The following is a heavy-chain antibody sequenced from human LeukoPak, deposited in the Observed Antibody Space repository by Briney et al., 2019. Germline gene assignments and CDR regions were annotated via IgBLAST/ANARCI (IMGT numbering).Heavy chain of an antibody. V-gene: IGHV3-49*03. J-gene: IGHJ4*02. D-gene: IGHD2-15*01. CDR1: GFTFGEYA. CDR3: TRGKGDQGWY. CDR2: IRSKAYGGTT. Sequence: GGSLRLSCTASGFTFGEYAMSWFRQDPGKGLEWVGFIRSKAYGGTTEYAASVKGRFTISRDDSKSIAYLQMNSLKSEDTAVYYCTRGKGDQGWYWGQGTLVTVSS.